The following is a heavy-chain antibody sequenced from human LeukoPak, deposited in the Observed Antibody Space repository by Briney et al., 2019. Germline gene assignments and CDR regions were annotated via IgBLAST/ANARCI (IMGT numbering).Heavy chain of an antibody. CDR3: VKDAIPRDGKWELDY. Sequence: GGSLRLSCAASGFTFSNYWMHWVRQAPGKGLVWVSRINTDGSSTTYADSVKGRFTISRDNSKNTLYLQMNSLRVEDTAVYYCVKDAIPRDGKWELDYWGQGTLVTVSS. CDR2: INTDGSST. D-gene: IGHD1-26*01. CDR1: GFTFSNYW. J-gene: IGHJ4*02. V-gene: IGHV3-74*01.